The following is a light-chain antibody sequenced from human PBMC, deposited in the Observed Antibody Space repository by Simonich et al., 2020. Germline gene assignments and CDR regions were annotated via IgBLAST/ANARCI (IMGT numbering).Light chain of an antibody. Sequence: DIQMTQSPSTLSASVGDRVTITCRASQSISSWLAWYQQKPGKAPKLLIYKAFSLESGVPSRCSGSGSGTEFTLTISSLQPDDFATYYCQQYNSYSPSYTFGPGTKVDIK. CDR3: QQYNSYSPSYT. V-gene: IGKV1-5*03. J-gene: IGKJ3*01. CDR2: KAF. CDR1: QSISSW.